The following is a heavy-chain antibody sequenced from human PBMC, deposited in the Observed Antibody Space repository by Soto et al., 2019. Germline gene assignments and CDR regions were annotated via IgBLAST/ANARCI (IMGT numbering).Heavy chain of an antibody. D-gene: IGHD4-17*01. Sequence: EVQLVESGGGLVQPGGSLRLSCAASGFTFSSYWMHWVRQAAGKGLVGVSHISSDGSITNYADSVKGRFTISRDNAKNTLYLQLNSLRVEDTAVYYCARAGGSTVTTSPWGQGTLVTVSS. CDR2: ISSDGSIT. CDR3: ARAGGSTVTTSP. V-gene: IGHV3-74*01. J-gene: IGHJ4*02. CDR1: GFTFSSYW.